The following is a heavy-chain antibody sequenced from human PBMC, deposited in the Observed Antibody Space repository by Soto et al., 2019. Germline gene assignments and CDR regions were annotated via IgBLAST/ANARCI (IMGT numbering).Heavy chain of an antibody. Sequence: QVQLVQSGAEVKKPGSSVKVSCKASGGTFSSYAISWVRQAPGQGLEWMGGIIPIPGTANYAQKFQGRVTITADESTSTAYMELSSLRSEATAVYYCARSQGSSTSLEIYYYYYYGRDVWGQGTTVTVSS. J-gene: IGHJ6*02. D-gene: IGHD2-2*01. CDR3: ARSQGSSTSLEIYYYYYYGRDV. CDR2: IIPIPGTA. V-gene: IGHV1-69*01. CDR1: GGTFSSYA.